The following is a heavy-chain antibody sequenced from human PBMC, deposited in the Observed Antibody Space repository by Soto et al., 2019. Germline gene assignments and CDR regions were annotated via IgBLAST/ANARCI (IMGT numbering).Heavy chain of an antibody. CDR2: INPSGGST. D-gene: IGHD2-2*01. CDR1: GYTFTSYY. Sequence: ASVKVSCKASGYTFTSYYMHWVRQAPGQGLEWMGIINPSGGSTSYAQKFQGRVTMTRDTSTSTVYMELSSLRSEETDVYYCGRDARHCSSNSVYGETYYYYYMDVWGNGNTVTVS. V-gene: IGHV1-46*03. CDR3: GRDARHCSSNSVYGETYYYYYMDV. J-gene: IGHJ6*03.